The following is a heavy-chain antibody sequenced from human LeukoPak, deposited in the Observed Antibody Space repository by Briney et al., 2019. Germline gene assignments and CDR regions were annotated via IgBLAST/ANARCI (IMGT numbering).Heavy chain of an antibody. D-gene: IGHD2-15*01. CDR3: TRGGTSAGGSCYSGY. CDR1: GLTFGDYA. Sequence: GGSLRLSCTASGLTFGDYAMSWVRQAPGKGLQWVGFIRSKDYGGTREYAASVKGRFTISRDDSKSIAYLQMNSLKTEDTAVYYCTRGGTSAGGSCYSGYWGQGTLVTVSS. V-gene: IGHV3-49*04. J-gene: IGHJ4*02. CDR2: IRSKDYGGTR.